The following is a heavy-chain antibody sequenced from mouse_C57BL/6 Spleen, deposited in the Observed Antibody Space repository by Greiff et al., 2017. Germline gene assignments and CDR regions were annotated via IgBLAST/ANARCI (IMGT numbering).Heavy chain of an antibody. CDR3: TQSTVAKNY. CDR2: IDPEAGGT. J-gene: IGHJ4*01. Sequence: QVQLQQSGAELVRPGASVTLSCTASGYTITDYEMHWVKQTPVHGLEWIGAIDPEAGGTAYAQKFQGKAILTADKSSSTAYMELRSLTSEDSAVYYCTQSTVAKNYWGQGTSVTVSS. CDR1: GYTITDYE. D-gene: IGHD1-1*01. V-gene: IGHV1-15*01.